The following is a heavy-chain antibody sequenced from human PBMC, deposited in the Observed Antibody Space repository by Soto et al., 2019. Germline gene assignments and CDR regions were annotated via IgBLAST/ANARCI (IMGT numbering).Heavy chain of an antibody. D-gene: IGHD3-3*01. CDR2: ISGSGGST. Sequence: GGSLRLSCAASGFTFSSYAMSWVRQAPGKGLEWVSAISGSGGSTYYADSVKGRFTISRDNSKNTLYLKMNSLRAGDTAVYYCAKGRDFWSGYGAGGAFDIWGQGTMVTVSS. CDR1: GFTFSSYA. V-gene: IGHV3-23*01. CDR3: AKGRDFWSGYGAGGAFDI. J-gene: IGHJ3*02.